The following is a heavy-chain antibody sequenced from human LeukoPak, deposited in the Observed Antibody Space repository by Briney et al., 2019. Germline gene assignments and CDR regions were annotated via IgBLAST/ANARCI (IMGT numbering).Heavy chain of an antibody. CDR1: DDSISSQY. CDR3: ARVGGTIFGVVNRGAFDY. V-gene: IGHV4-59*11. J-gene: IGHJ4*02. CDR2: IYHSGST. Sequence: SETLSLTCSVSDDSISSQYWSWIRQPPGKGLEWIGYIYHSGSTKYNPSLKSRVTMSLDTSKNQSSLNLSSVTAADTAVYYCARVGGTIFGVVNRGAFDYWGQGTLVTVSS. D-gene: IGHD3-3*01.